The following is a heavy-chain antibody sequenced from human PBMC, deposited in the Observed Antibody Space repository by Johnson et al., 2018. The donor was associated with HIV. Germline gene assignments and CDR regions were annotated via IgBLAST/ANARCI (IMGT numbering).Heavy chain of an antibody. CDR2: ISYDGSNK. D-gene: IGHD6-13*01. CDR1: GFTLSSYA. J-gene: IGHJ3*02. CDR3: AREQSGIAAAGNENAFDI. Sequence: QMQLVESGGGVVQPGRSLRLSCAASGFTLSSYAMHWVRQAPGKGLEWVAVISYDGSNKYYADSVKGRFTISRDNSKNTLYLQMNSLRAEDTAVYYCAREQSGIAAAGNENAFDIWGQGTMVTVSS. V-gene: IGHV3-30*04.